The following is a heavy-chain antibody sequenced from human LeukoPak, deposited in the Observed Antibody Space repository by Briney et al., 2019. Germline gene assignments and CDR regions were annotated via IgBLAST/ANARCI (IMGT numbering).Heavy chain of an antibody. D-gene: IGHD6-19*01. Sequence: GGSLRLSCAASGFTFSSYSMNWVRQAPGKGLEWVSSISSSSSYIYYADSVKGRFTISRDNAKNSLHLQMNSLRAEDTAVYYCARSRSSGWYYFDYWGQGTLVTVSS. V-gene: IGHV3-21*01. CDR3: ARSRSSGWYYFDY. CDR2: ISSSSSYI. CDR1: GFTFSSYS. J-gene: IGHJ4*02.